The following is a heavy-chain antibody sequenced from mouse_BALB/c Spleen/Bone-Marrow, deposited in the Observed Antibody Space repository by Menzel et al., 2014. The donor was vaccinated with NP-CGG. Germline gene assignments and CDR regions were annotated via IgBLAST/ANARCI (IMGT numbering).Heavy chain of an antibody. D-gene: IGHD1-1*01. CDR1: GYSFTSYY. Sequence: QVPLPQPGPALVKPGASVKISCKASGYSFTSYYIHWVKQRPGHALEWLGWIFPGSGNTKYNEKFKGKATLTADTSSSTAYMQLSSLTSEDSAVYFCVSTFDYWGQGTTLTVSS. CDR2: IFPGSGNT. J-gene: IGHJ2*01. V-gene: IGHV1-66*01. CDR3: VSTFDY.